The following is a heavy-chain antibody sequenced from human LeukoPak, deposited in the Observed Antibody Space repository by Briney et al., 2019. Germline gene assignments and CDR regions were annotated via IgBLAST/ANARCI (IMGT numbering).Heavy chain of an antibody. CDR3: ARVLGSLSRIAARPNYYYMDV. Sequence: GGSLRLSCAASGFTFSSHSMNWVRQAPGKGLEWVSYISGSSSVIYYADSVKGRFTISRDNAKNSLYLQMNSLRAEDTAVYYCARVLGSLSRIAARPNYYYMDVWGKGTTVTVSS. D-gene: IGHD6-6*01. CDR1: GFTFSSHS. J-gene: IGHJ6*03. CDR2: ISGSSSVI. V-gene: IGHV3-48*04.